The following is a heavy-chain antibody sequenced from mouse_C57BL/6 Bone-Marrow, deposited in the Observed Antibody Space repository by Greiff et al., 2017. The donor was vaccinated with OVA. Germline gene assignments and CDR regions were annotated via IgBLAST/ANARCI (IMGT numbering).Heavy chain of an antibody. J-gene: IGHJ2*01. V-gene: IGHV1-69*01. Sequence: VQLQQPGAELVMPGASVKLSCKASGYTFTSYWMHWVKQRPGQGLEWIGEIDPSDSYTNYNQKFKGKSTLTVDKSSSTAYMQLSSLTSEDSAVYYCARLRNYFDYWGQGTTRTVSS. CDR2: IDPSDSYT. CDR3: ARLRNYFDY. CDR1: GYTFTSYW. D-gene: IGHD1-1*01.